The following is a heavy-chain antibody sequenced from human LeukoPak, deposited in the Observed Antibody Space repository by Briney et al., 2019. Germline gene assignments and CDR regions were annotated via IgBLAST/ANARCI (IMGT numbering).Heavy chain of an antibody. CDR1: GCTFTDYN. V-gene: IGHV1-18*01. CDR3: ARDLDWVFDL. J-gene: IGHJ2*01. D-gene: IGHD3-9*01. Sequence: ASVKVSCKASGCTFTDYNFSWVRQAPGQGLEWMGWISTYNGNTKYAQNLQGRVTMTTDTSTSTAYMELRSLRSDDTAVYYCARDLDWVFDLWGRGTLVTVPS. CDR2: ISTYNGNT.